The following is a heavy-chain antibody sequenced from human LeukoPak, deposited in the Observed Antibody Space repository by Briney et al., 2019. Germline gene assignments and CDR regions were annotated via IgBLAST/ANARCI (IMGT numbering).Heavy chain of an antibody. CDR1: GFTFSSYA. J-gene: IGHJ4*02. CDR2: ISGSGGST. V-gene: IGHV3-23*01. Sequence: GGSLRLSCAASGFTFSSYAMSWVRQAPGKGLEWVSAISGSGGSTYYADSVKGRFTISRDNSKNTLYLQMNSLRAEDTAFYYCAKSHYYDSSGYSLPFDYWGQGTLVTVSS. CDR3: AKSHYYDSSGYSLPFDY. D-gene: IGHD3-22*01.